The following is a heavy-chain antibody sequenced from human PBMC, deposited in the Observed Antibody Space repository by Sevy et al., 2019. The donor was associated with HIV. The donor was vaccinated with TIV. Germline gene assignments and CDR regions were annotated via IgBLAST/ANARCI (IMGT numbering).Heavy chain of an antibody. Sequence: GGSLRLSCAASGFTFSSYEMNWVRQAPGKGLEWVSYISSSGSTIYYADSVKGRFTISRDNAKNSLYLHMNSLRAEDTAVYYCARDSFTYYYGSGSYYDAFDIWGQGTMVTVS. CDR1: GFTFSSYE. D-gene: IGHD3-10*01. CDR2: ISSSGSTI. CDR3: ARDSFTYYYGSGSYYDAFDI. V-gene: IGHV3-48*03. J-gene: IGHJ3*02.